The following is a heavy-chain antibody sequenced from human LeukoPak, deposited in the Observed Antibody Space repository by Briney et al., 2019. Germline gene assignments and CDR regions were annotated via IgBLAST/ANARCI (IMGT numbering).Heavy chain of an antibody. D-gene: IGHD2-2*01. CDR1: GDSVSSNSAA. CDR3: ARDRPKRDCSSTSCYDDYYYYYMDV. Sequence: SQTLSLTCAISGDSVSSNSAAWNWIRQSPSRGLEWLGRTYYRSKWYNDYAVSVKSRITIKPDTSKNQFSLKLSSVTAADTAVYYCARDRPKRDCSSTSCYDDYYYYYMDVWGKGTAVTVSS. CDR2: TYYRSKWYN. V-gene: IGHV6-1*01. J-gene: IGHJ6*03.